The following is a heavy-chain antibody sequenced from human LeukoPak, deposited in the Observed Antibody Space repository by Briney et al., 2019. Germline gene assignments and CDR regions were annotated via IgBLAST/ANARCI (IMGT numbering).Heavy chain of an antibody. Sequence: GGYLRLSGAASGFTYSDYYMSWICPAPGKGLEWVSYISSSGSTIYYADSVKGRFTISRDNAKNSLYLQMNSLRAEDTAVYYCASLKPRRITMIVVVEDYWGRGTLVTVSS. V-gene: IGHV3-11*01. D-gene: IGHD3-22*01. CDR2: ISSSGSTI. CDR3: ASLKPRRITMIVVVEDY. J-gene: IGHJ4*02. CDR1: GFTYSDYY.